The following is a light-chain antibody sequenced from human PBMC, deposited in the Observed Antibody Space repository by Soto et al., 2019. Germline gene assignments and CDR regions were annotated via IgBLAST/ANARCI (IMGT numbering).Light chain of an antibody. Sequence: QSVLTQPASVSGSPGQSITISCTGTSYDVGSYNLVSWYQQHPGEAPKLIIYEGSKRPSGVSYRFSASKSGNTASLTISGLQAEDEADYYCCAYAGSGTVVFGGGTKLTVL. V-gene: IGLV2-23*01. J-gene: IGLJ3*02. CDR2: EGS. CDR3: CAYAGSGTVV. CDR1: SYDVGSYNL.